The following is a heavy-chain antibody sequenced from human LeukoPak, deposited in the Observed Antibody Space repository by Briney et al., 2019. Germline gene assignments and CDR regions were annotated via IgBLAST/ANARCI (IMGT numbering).Heavy chain of an antibody. Sequence: EASVKVSCKASGYTFTSYAMHWVRQAPGQRLEWMGWINAGNGNTKYSQKFQGRVTMTTDTSTRTAYMELRSLRSDDTAMYYCARDPSNSSGYHAHFDSWGQGTLVTVSS. J-gene: IGHJ4*02. CDR1: GYTFTSYA. CDR3: ARDPSNSSGYHAHFDS. D-gene: IGHD3-22*01. V-gene: IGHV1-3*01. CDR2: INAGNGNT.